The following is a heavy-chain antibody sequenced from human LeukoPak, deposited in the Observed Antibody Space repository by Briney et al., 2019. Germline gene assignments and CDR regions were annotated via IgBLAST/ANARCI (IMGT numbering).Heavy chain of an antibody. V-gene: IGHV1-2*02. D-gene: IGHD5-12*01. CDR2: INPNSGGT. J-gene: IGHJ4*02. CDR1: GYTFTGYY. CDR3: AAAERWLQFSLYRVGGDFDY. Sequence: GASVKVSCKASGYTFTGYYMHWVRQAPGQGLEWMGWINPNSGGTNYAQKFQGRVTMTRDTSISTAYMELSRLRSDDTAVYYCAAAERWLQFSLYRVGGDFDYWGQGTLVTVSS.